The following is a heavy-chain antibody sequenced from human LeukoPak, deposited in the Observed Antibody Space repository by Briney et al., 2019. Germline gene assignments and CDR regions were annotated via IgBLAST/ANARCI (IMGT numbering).Heavy chain of an antibody. CDR2: INSDGSIT. V-gene: IGHV3-74*01. D-gene: IGHD3/OR15-3a*01. J-gene: IGHJ4*02. CDR3: ARGTGYYYNYFDY. CDR1: GFTFSSSW. Sequence: PGGSLRLPCAASGFTFSSSWMHWVRQAPGKGLVWVSRINSDGSITNYADSVKGRFTISRDNAKNTLYLEMNSLRAEDTAVYYCARGTGYYYNYFDYWGQGTLVTVSS.